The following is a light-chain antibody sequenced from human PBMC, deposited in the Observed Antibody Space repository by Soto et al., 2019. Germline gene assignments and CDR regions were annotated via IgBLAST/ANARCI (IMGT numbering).Light chain of an antibody. CDR2: EVV. CDR3: SSYTSYSTVV. CDR1: ISDVGGYNY. J-gene: IGLJ2*01. V-gene: IGLV2-14*01. Sequence: QSVLTQPASVSGSPGQSITISCTGTISDVGGYNYVSWYQQHSGKAPKLMIYEVVNRPSGVSNRFSGSKSGNTASLTISGLQAEDEADYYCSSYTSYSTVVFGGGTKLTVL.